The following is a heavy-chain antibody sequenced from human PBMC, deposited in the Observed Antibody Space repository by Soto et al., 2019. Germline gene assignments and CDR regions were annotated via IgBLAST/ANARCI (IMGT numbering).Heavy chain of an antibody. CDR3: ARDLYAGGKSVAGGGFDP. J-gene: IGHJ5*02. Sequence: QVPLVQSGAAVKKPGSSVKVSCKASGGTFSSYAISWVRQAPGQGLEWMGGIIPIFGTANYAQKFQGRVTITADESTSTAYMELSSLRSEDTAVYYCARDLYAGGKSVAGGGFDPWGQGTLVTVSS. V-gene: IGHV1-69*01. D-gene: IGHD6-19*01. CDR1: GGTFSSYA. CDR2: IIPIFGTA.